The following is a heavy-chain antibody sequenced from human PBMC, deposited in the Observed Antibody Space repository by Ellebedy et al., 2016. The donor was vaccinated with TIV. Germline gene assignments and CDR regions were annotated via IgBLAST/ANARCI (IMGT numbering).Heavy chain of an antibody. CDR2: IYYSGST. V-gene: IGHV4-39*07. Sequence: SETLSLTCTVSGGSISSSSYYWGWIRQPPGKGLEWIGSIYYSGSTYYNPSLKSRVTISVDTSKNQFSLKLSSVTAADTAVYYCARAGMATMDPHDYWYFDLWGRGTLVTVSS. D-gene: IGHD5-24*01. CDR3: ARAGMATMDPHDYWYFDL. J-gene: IGHJ2*01. CDR1: GGSISSSSYY.